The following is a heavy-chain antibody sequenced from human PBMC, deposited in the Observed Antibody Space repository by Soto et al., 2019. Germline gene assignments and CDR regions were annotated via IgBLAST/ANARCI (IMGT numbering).Heavy chain of an antibody. V-gene: IGHV3-23*01. CDR3: ASPRDFGGWYFDL. Sequence: EVQLLESGGGLVQPGGSLKLSCTGSGFTFTNFAMSWVRQSPGKGLEWVSSISGSGAVTYYVDSLKGRFTISRDNSNNTVYLQMNSLRAEDTAEYYCASPRDFGGWYFDLWGRGTLVTVSS. D-gene: IGHD4-17*01. CDR1: GFTFTNFA. J-gene: IGHJ2*01. CDR2: ISGSGAVT.